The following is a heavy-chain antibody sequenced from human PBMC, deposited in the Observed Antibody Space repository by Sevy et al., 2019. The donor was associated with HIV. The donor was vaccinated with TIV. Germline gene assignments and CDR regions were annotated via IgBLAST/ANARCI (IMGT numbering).Heavy chain of an antibody. V-gene: IGHV3-33*01. CDR2: IWYDGSKK. Sequence: GESLKISCTASGFTFSSYGMHWVRQAPGKGLEWVAIIWYDGSKKYYAESVKGRFTISRDNSKNTLFLQMNSLRAEDTALYYCATNSGYPEDYWGQGTLVTVSS. CDR3: ATNSGYPEDY. CDR1: GFTFSSYG. J-gene: IGHJ4*02. D-gene: IGHD6-25*01.